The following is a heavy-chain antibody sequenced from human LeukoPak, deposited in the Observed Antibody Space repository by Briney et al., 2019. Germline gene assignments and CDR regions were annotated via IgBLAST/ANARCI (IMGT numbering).Heavy chain of an antibody. D-gene: IGHD6-19*01. J-gene: IGHJ6*03. CDR3: ARDGEGVAGTNYYYYYMDV. CDR2: IYHSGST. V-gene: IGHV4-30-2*01. CDR1: GGSISSGGYY. Sequence: PSETLSLTCTVSGGSISSGGYYWSWIRQPPGKGLEWIGYIYHSGSTYYNPSLKSRVTISVDRSKNQFSLKLSSVTAADTAVYYCARDGEGVAGTNYYYYYMDVWGKGTTVTVSS.